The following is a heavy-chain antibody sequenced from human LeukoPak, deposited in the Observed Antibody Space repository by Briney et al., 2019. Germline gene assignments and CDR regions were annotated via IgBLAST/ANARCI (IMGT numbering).Heavy chain of an antibody. V-gene: IGHV4-61*10. J-gene: IGHJ3*02. CDR1: GGSISSGRYY. CDR2: IYYSGST. D-gene: IGHD5-18*01. Sequence: KSSETLSLTCTVSGGSISSGRYYWNWIRQPAGKGLEWIGYIYYSGSTNYNPSLKSRVTISVDTSKNQFSLKLSSVTAADTAVYYCARAQLWLQSQFDIWGQGTMVTVSS. CDR3: ARAQLWLQSQFDI.